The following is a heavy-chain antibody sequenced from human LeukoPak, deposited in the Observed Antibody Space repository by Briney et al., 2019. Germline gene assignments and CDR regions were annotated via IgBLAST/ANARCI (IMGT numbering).Heavy chain of an antibody. J-gene: IGHJ4*02. D-gene: IGHD6-13*01. Sequence: SETLSLTCIVSGGSISSYYWSWIRQPPGKGLEWIGYIYYSGSTNYNPSLKSRVTISVDTSTKHFSLKLSSVTAADTAVYYCARVRRGSSSWFFDYWGQGTLVTVSS. CDR3: ARVRRGSSSWFFDY. CDR1: GGSISSYY. CDR2: IYYSGST. V-gene: IGHV4-59*01.